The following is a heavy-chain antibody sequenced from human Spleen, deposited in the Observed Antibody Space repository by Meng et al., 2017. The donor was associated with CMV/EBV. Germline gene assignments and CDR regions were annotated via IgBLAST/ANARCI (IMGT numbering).Heavy chain of an antibody. CDR1: GGSIGSNY. J-gene: IGHJ3*02. CDR3: ARVEQERGGQFNDGFDI. D-gene: IGHD1/OR15-1a*01. Sequence: SETLSLTCTVSGGSIGSNYWSWIRQPPGKGLEWIGYIYYSGSTNYNHSLNSRVTISVDTSKNQFSLKLSSVTAADTAVYYCARVEQERGGQFNDGFDIWGQGTMVTVS. V-gene: IGHV4-59*01. CDR2: IYYSGST.